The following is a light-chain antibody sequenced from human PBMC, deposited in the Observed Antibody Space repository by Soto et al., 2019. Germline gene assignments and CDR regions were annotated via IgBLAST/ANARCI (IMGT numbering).Light chain of an antibody. CDR1: QSVSSN. CDR2: GAS. J-gene: IGKJ4*01. V-gene: IGKV3-15*01. Sequence: EIVMTQSPATLSASPGERATLSCRASQSVSSNLAWYQQKPGQAPRLLIYGASTRATGIPARFSGSGSGTEFTLTISSLQSEDFAVYYCQQYNNWPPLTFGGGTKV. CDR3: QQYNNWPPLT.